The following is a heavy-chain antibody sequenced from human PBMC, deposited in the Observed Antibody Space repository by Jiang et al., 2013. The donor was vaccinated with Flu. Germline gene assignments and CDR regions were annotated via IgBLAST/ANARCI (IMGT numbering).Heavy chain of an antibody. Sequence: GPGLVKPSETLSLTCTVSGDSMSGYYWNWIRQPPGKGLEWVGFIYYSGSTDYNPSLKSRVTISLDTSKNHFSLKLSSVTAADTAVYYCTRRVVAGRGQNWFDPWGQGTLVTVSS. J-gene: IGHJ5*02. V-gene: IGHV4-59*08. D-gene: IGHD2-15*01. CDR2: IYYSGST. CDR1: GDSMSGYY. CDR3: TRRVVAGRGQNWFDP.